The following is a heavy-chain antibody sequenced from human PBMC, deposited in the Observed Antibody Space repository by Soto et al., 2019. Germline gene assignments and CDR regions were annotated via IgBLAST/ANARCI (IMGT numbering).Heavy chain of an antibody. J-gene: IGHJ6*02. CDR2: IIPIFGTA. D-gene: IGHD3-22*01. CDR1: GGTFSSYA. Sequence: QVQLVQSGAEVKKPGSSVKVSCKASGGTFSSYAISWVRQAPGQGLEWMGGIIPIFGTANYAQKFQGRVTITAVESTSTAYMELSSLRSEDTAVYYCASSSMIVVALGLYGMDVWGQGTTVTVSS. CDR3: ASSSMIVVALGLYGMDV. V-gene: IGHV1-69*01.